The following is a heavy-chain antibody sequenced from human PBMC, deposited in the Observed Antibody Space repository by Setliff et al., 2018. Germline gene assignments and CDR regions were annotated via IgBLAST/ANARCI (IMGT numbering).Heavy chain of an antibody. D-gene: IGHD3-3*01. J-gene: IGHJ4*02. Sequence: GSLRLSCAASGFLFSSYGMHWIRQPPGKGLEWIGNIYHSGTTYYNPSLKSRLTLSVDTSKNQFSLELNSVTAADAAIYYCTRSSNFWNGYLFDWWGQGSLVTVSS. V-gene: IGHV4-4*08. CDR2: IYHSGTT. CDR3: TRSSNFWNGYLFDW. CDR1: GFLFSSYG.